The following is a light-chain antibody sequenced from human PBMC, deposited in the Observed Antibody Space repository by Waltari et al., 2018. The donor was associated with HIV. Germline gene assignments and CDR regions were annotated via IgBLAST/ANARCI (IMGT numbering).Light chain of an antibody. CDR2: GAA. V-gene: IGKV1-27*01. J-gene: IGKJ5*01. Sequence: DIQMSQAPSSLPASVGDRFTITCRGTRDISNDLAWYQQKSGEVPKLLFYGAATLRSGVSARFRGSASGTEFTLSINGLQPEDVASYYCQNNDSAPVAFGQGTRLEI. CDR3: QNNDSAPVA. CDR1: RDISND.